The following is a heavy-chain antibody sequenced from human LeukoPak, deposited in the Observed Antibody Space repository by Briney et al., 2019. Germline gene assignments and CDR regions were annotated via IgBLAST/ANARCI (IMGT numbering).Heavy chain of an antibody. CDR1: GYTFTSYG. CDR3: ARDGEWELLP. J-gene: IGHJ5*02. CDR2: ISVYNGDT. D-gene: IGHD1-26*01. Sequence: VASVKVSCKASGYTFTSYGISWVRQAPGQGLEWMGWISVYNGDTYYAQMLEGRLTMATDTSTNTAYMELRNLRSDDTAVYYCARDGEWELLPWGQGTLVTVSS. V-gene: IGHV1-18*01.